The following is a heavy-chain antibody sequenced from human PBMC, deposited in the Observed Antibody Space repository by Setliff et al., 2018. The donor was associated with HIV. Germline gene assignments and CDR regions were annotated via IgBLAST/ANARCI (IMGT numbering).Heavy chain of an antibody. V-gene: IGHV4-61*01. CDR2: IYYSGST. CDR3: ARYSPRGYTLTGPY. J-gene: IGHJ4*02. Sequence: KPSETLSLTCTVSGASVSSGSYYWSWIRQPPGKGLEWIGYIYYSGSTKHNPSLKSRVTISLDTSKNQFSLKLTSVTAADTAVYYCARYSPRGYTLTGPYWGQGTLVTVSS. D-gene: IGHD6-25*01. CDR1: GASVSSGSYY.